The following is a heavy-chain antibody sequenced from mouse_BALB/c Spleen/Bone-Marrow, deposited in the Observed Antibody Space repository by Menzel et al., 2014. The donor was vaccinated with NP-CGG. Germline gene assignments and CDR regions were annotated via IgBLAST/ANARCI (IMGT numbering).Heavy chain of an antibody. J-gene: IGHJ1*01. V-gene: IGHV1-5*01. CDR1: GYTLTSFW. CDR2: VYPGNNDT. D-gene: IGHD1-1*01. CDR3: TRYYYGGRDWYFDV. Sequence: VQTKEAGGGIARPGASVGVSCKASGYTLTSFWMDWVKKRAGQGLEWIGAVYPGNNDTSYDQNFKGKAKLTAVTSTSTAYMEFSSLTNEDSAVYYCTRYYYGGRDWYFDVWGAGTTVTVSS.